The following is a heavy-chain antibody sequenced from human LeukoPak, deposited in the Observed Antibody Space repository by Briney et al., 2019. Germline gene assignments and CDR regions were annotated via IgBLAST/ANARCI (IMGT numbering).Heavy chain of an antibody. Sequence: SETLSLTCTVSGYSISSGYYWGWIRQPPGKGLEWIGEINHSGSTNYNPSLKSRVTISVDTSKNQFSLKLSSVTAADTAVYYCARRHGSGSSQPYYFDYWGQGTLVTVSS. CDR3: ARRHGSGSSQPYYFDY. CDR1: GYSISSGYY. CDR2: INHSGST. D-gene: IGHD3-10*01. V-gene: IGHV4-38-2*02. J-gene: IGHJ4*02.